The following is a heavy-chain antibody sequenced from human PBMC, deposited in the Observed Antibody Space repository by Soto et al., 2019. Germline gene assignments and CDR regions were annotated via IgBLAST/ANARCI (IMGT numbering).Heavy chain of an antibody. V-gene: IGHV4-59*12. Sequence: PSETLSLTCTFSGGSISSYYWSWIRQPPGKGLEWIGYIYYSGSTNYNPSLKSRVTISVDTSKNQFSLQLNSVTPEDTAVYYCATEYNTGWHYWGQGMLVTVSS. D-gene: IGHD6-19*01. CDR2: IYYSGST. J-gene: IGHJ4*02. CDR3: ATEYNTGWHY. CDR1: GGSISSYY.